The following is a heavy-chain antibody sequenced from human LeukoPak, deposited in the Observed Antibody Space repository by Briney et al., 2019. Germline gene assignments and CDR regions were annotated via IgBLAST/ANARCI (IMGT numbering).Heavy chain of an antibody. J-gene: IGHJ3*02. Sequence: ASVKVSCKVSGYTLTELSMHWVRQALGKGLEWMGGFDPEDGETIYAQKFQGRVTMTEDTSTDTAYMELSSLRSEDTAVYYCATSGSTIVVVVAASLGLAFDIWGQGTMVTVSS. D-gene: IGHD2-15*01. CDR2: FDPEDGET. V-gene: IGHV1-24*01. CDR3: ATSGSTIVVVVAASLGLAFDI. CDR1: GYTLTELS.